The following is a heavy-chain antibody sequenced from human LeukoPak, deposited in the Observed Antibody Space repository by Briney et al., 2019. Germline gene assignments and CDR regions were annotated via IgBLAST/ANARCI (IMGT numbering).Heavy chain of an antibody. CDR2: ISVSGENT. D-gene: IGHD3-10*01. J-gene: IGHJ4*02. CDR1: GFIFSSYA. Sequence: RGSLRLSCAASGFIFSSYAMTWVRQAPGKGLQWVSTISVSGENTYYADSVKGRFTISRDISKSTLYLQMNSLRDEDTALYYCAKYGSGTYYNGLHWGQGTLVTVSS. V-gene: IGHV3-23*01. CDR3: AKYGSGTYYNGLH.